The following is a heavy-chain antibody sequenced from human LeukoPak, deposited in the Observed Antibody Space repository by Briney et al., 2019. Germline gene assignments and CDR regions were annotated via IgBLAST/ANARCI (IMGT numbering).Heavy chain of an antibody. J-gene: IGHJ5*02. CDR3: ARSGEITVAGTEYNWFDP. D-gene: IGHD6-13*01. CDR1: GGSISSYY. Sequence: SETLSHTCTVSGGSISSYYWSWIRQPPGKGLEWIGYIFYSGTNYNPSLESRVTISEDTSKNQFSLKLSSVTAADTAVYYCARSGEITVAGTEYNWFDPWGQGTLVTVSS. V-gene: IGHV4-59*08. CDR2: IFYSGT.